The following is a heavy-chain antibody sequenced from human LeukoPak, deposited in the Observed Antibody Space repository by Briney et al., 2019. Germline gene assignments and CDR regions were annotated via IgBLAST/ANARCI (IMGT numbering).Heavy chain of an antibody. CDR1: GFTFSSYA. CDR3: ASSVRGVHYYYYYMDV. Sequence: GGYLRPSCAASGFTFSSYAMHWVRQAPGKGLEYVSAISSNGGSTYYANSVKGRFTISRDNSKNTLYLQMGSLRAEDMAVYYCASSVRGVHYYYYYMDVWGKGTTVTVSS. J-gene: IGHJ6*03. CDR2: ISSNGGST. D-gene: IGHD3-10*02. V-gene: IGHV3-64*01.